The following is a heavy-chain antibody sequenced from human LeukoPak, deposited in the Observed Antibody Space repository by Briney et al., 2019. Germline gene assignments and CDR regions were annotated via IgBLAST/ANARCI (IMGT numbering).Heavy chain of an antibody. CDR3: VSPRGFSYGYFDY. D-gene: IGHD5-18*01. V-gene: IGHV4-39*01. CDR1: GGSISSYY. Sequence: SETLSLTCTVSGGSISSYYWGWIRQPPGKGLEWIGSIYYSKNTYYNPSLKSRVTISADTSKNQFSLTLGSVSATDTAVYYCVSPRGFSYGYFDYWGQGTLVTVSS. J-gene: IGHJ4*02. CDR2: IYYSKNT.